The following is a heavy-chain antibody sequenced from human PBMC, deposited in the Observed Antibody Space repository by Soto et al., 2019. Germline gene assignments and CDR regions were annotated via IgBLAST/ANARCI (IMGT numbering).Heavy chain of an antibody. D-gene: IGHD1-26*01. CDR1: GFTVSSNY. CDR3: AREWELPNYYGMDV. V-gene: IGHV3-53*01. J-gene: IGHJ6*02. CDR2: IYSGGST. Sequence: EVQLVESGGGLIQPGGSLRLSCAASGFTVSSNYMSWVRQAPGKGLEWVSVIYSGGSTYYADSVKGRFTISRDNSKNTVHLQMNSLRAEDTAVYYCAREWELPNYYGMDVWGQGTTFTGSS.